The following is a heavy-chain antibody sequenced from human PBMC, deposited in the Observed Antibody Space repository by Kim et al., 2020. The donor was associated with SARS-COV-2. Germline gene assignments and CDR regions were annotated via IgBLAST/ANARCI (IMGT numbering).Heavy chain of an antibody. D-gene: IGHD4-17*01. J-gene: IGHJ4*02. V-gene: IGHV5-51*01. CDR3: ARKVGYYYGDYGNTAFDY. Sequence: QGRVTISADKSISTAYLQWSSLKASDTAMYYCARKVGYYYGDYGNTAFDYWGQGTLVTVSS.